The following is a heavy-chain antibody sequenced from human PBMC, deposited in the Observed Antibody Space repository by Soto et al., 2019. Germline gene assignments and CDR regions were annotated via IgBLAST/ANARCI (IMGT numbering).Heavy chain of an antibody. CDR3: AKDGDFGEDGPAEYFEH. Sequence: EVNLLESGGGVVQPGESLRISCEGSGFTFKNYAMTWVRQAPGKGLEWVSGTTGSGANKHYADSVRGRFTISRDNSKKTLYLEMKSLRVEDTAVYYCAKDGDFGEDGPAEYFEHWGQGTLVTVSS. CDR1: GFTFKNYA. CDR2: TTGSGANK. J-gene: IGHJ1*01. D-gene: IGHD4-17*01. V-gene: IGHV3-23*01.